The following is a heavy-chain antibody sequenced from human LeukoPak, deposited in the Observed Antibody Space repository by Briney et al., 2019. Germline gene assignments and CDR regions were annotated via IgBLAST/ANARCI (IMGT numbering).Heavy chain of an antibody. V-gene: IGHV4-34*01. CDR2: INHSGST. CDR1: GGSFSGYY. Sequence: SETLSLTCAVYGGSFSGYYWRWIRQPPGKGLEWIGEINHSGSTNYNPSLKSRVTISVDTSKNQFSLKLSSVTAADTAVYYCARVGYVDTAMVIHYYYYYGMDVWGQGTTVTVSS. D-gene: IGHD5-18*01. J-gene: IGHJ6*02. CDR3: ARVGYVDTAMVIHYYYYYGMDV.